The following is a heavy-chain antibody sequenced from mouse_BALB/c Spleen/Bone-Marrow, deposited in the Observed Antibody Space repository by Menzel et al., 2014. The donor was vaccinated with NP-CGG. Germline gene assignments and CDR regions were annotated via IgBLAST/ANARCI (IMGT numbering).Heavy chain of an antibody. J-gene: IGHJ2*01. CDR1: GYTFTSYY. V-gene: IGHV1S81*02. Sequence: VQLQQSGAELVKPGASVKLSCKASGYTFTSYYMYWVKQRPGQGLEWIGGINPNNGNTNFSETFKSKATLTVDKSSSTAYMQLSSLTFEDSAVYYCTRRDYWGQGTTLTVSS. CDR3: TRRDY. CDR2: INPNNGNT.